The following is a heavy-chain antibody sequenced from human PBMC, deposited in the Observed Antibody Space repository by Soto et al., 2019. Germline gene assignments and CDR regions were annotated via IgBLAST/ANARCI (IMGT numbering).Heavy chain of an antibody. CDR1: GGSISSRGYS. CDR3: ARDAKVLGGAHDGLAV. V-gene: IGHV4-31*03. J-gene: IGHJ6*02. D-gene: IGHD1-26*01. CDR2: IYYSGTT. Sequence: LSLTYTVSGGSISSRGYSWSWIRQHPGKGLAWIGYIYYSGTTYYNPSLKLRVTISVNTSKNQFSLKLCSVTAADTAVYDGARDAKVLGGAHDGLAVWGQGTTV.